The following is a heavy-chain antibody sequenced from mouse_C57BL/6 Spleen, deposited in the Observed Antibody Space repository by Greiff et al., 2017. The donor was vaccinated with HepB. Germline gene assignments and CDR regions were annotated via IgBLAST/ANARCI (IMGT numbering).Heavy chain of an antibody. CDR3: ALLPPSLPWFAY. CDR2: IYPSDSET. V-gene: IGHV1-61*01. Sequence: QVQLQQSGAELVRPGSSVKLSCKASGYTFTSYWMDWVKQRPGQGLEWIGNIYPSDSETHYNQKFKDKATLTVDKSSSTAYMQLSSMPSEDYAVYYCALLPPSLPWFAYWGQGTLVTVSA. CDR1: GYTFTSYW. J-gene: IGHJ3*01.